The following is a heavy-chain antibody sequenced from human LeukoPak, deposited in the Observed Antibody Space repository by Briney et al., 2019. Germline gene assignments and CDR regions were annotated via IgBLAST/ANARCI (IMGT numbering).Heavy chain of an antibody. CDR1: GYTFTGYY. CDR3: ARAHMANWFDP. V-gene: IGHV1-2*02. J-gene: IGHJ5*02. Sequence: ASVKVSCKASGYTFTGYYMHWVRQAPGQGLEWMGWINPNSGGTNYVQKFQGRVTMTRDTSISTAYMELSRLRSDDTAVYYCARAHMANWFDPWGQGTLVTVSS. CDR2: INPNSGGT. D-gene: IGHD5-24*01.